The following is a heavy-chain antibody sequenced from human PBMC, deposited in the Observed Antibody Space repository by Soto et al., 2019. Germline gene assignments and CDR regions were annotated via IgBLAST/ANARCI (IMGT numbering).Heavy chain of an antibody. CDR3: ARCGGSWPQNWFDP. CDR1: GASFSDYY. J-gene: IGHJ5*02. V-gene: IGHV4-34*01. Sequence: SETLSLTCAVYGASFSDYYWTWIRQPPGKGLEWIGEINHSGSTNYNPSLKSRVTISVDTSKNQFSLKLNSVTAADTAVYYCARCGGSWPQNWFDPWGQGTLVTVSS. CDR2: INHSGST. D-gene: IGHD6-13*01.